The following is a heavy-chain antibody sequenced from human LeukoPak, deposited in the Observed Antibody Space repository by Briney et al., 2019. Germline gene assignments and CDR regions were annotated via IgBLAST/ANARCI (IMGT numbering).Heavy chain of an antibody. D-gene: IGHD6-13*01. CDR1: GFTFSNYG. J-gene: IGHJ4*02. CDR3: ARGISSWYERAYYFDY. Sequence: GGSLRLSCAASGFTFSNYGFHWVRQPPGKGLEWVAVIWYDGSKTYYADYVKGRFTTSRDDSKNTLYLQMNSLRAEDMAVYYCARGISSWYERAYYFDYWGQGTLVTVSS. CDR2: IWYDGSKT. V-gene: IGHV3-33*01.